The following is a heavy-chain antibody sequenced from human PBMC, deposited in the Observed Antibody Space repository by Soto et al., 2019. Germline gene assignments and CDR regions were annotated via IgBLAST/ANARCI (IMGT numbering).Heavy chain of an antibody. CDR2: IIPILGIA. CDR1: GGTFSSYT. V-gene: IGHV1-69*02. Sequence: ASVKVSCKASGGTFSSYTISWVRQAPGQGLEWMGRIIPILGIANYAQKFHGRVTITADKSTCTAYMVLSSLRSEDTAGYYCARGVVISEAGYYYGMDVWGQGTTVTVSS. J-gene: IGHJ6*02. D-gene: IGHD3-3*01. CDR3: ARGVVISEAGYYYGMDV.